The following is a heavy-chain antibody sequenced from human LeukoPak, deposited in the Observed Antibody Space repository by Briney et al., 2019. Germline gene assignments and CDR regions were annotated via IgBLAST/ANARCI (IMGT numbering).Heavy chain of an antibody. CDR2: MNPNSGNT. CDR1: GYTFTSYD. CDR3: ARGWRDSSGWYPFDY. Sequence: ASVKVSCKASGYTFTSYDINWVRQATGQGLEWMGWMNPNSGNTGYAQKFQGRVTMTRNTSISTAYTELSSLRSEDTAVYYCARGWRDSSGWYPFDYWGQGTLVTVSS. V-gene: IGHV1-8*01. J-gene: IGHJ4*02. D-gene: IGHD6-19*01.